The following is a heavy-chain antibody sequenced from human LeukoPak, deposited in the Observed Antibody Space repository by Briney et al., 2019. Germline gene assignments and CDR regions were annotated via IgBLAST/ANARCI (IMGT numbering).Heavy chain of an antibody. V-gene: IGHV3-23*01. CDR1: GFTFSNYA. D-gene: IGHD1-7*01. CDR3: AKGNYQYYFEY. Sequence: GGSLRLSCAASGFTFSNYAVSWVRQAPGKGLEWGSTISVSGGSTYYADSVKGRFTMSRDDSKNTLYLQMNSLRAEDTAVYYCAKGNYQYYFEYWGQGTLVTVSS. J-gene: IGHJ4*02. CDR2: ISVSGGST.